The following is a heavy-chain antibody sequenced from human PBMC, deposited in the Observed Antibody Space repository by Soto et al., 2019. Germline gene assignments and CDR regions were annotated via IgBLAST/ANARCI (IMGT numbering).Heavy chain of an antibody. J-gene: IGHJ4*02. Sequence: EVTRVLSGAASGFTFSSYEMNWVRQAPGKGLEWVSYISSIGSTIYYADSVKVRFTISRDNAKNSLYLQMNSLRAEDTAVYYCARDFFPGIVVAAFDYWGQGT. V-gene: IGHV3-48*03. CDR3: ARDFFPGIVVAAFDY. D-gene: IGHD3-22*01. CDR1: GFTFSSYE. CDR2: ISSIGSTI.